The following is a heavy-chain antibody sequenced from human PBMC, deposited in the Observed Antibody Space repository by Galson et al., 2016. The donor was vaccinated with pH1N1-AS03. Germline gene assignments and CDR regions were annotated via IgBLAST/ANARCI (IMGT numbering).Heavy chain of an antibody. J-gene: IGHJ4*02. V-gene: IGHV3-74*01. Sequence: SLRLSCAASGFSFSRYAMIWVRQGPGKGLVWVARVNGDGSSTTYADSVKGRFTISRDNAKNTVYLQMISLRAEDTAVYYCATGRGYYYEYWGQGTLVTVSS. CDR3: ATGRGYYYEY. D-gene: IGHD3-10*01. CDR2: VNGDGSST. CDR1: GFSFSRYA.